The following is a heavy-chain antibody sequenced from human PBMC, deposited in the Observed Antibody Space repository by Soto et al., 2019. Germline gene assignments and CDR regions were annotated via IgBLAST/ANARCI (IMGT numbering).Heavy chain of an antibody. Sequence: QVQLVESGGGVVQPGRSLRLSCAASGFTFSSYGMHWVRQAPGKGLEWVTVISYDGNNKYYADSVRGRFTISRDNSKNALFLQMNSLRAEDTAVYYCAKVGPEKVRGERGYFDYWGQGTLVTVSS. J-gene: IGHJ4*02. V-gene: IGHV3-30*18. CDR1: GFTFSSYG. CDR3: AKVGPEKVRGERGYFDY. D-gene: IGHD3-10*01. CDR2: ISYDGNNK.